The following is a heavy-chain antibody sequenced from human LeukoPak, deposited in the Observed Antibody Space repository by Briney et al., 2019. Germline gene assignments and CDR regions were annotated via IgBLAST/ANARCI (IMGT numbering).Heavy chain of an antibody. CDR3: ASALLEWFDY. J-gene: IGHJ5*01. D-gene: IGHD1-1*01. Sequence: GGSLRLSCAASGFTFSDYYMSWIRQAPGKGLEWVSVIYSGGNTYYADSVKGRFTISRDNSKNTLYLQMNSLRAEGTAVYYCASALLEWFDYWGQGTLVTVSS. CDR1: GFTFSDYY. V-gene: IGHV3-66*01. CDR2: IYSGGNT.